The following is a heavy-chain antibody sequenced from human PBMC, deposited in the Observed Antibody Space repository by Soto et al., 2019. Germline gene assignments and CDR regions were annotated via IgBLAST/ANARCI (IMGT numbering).Heavy chain of an antibody. CDR2: IYYSGST. CDR3: ARHEDYDFWSGYYGFDP. D-gene: IGHD3-3*01. CDR1: GGSISSSSYY. J-gene: IGHJ5*02. V-gene: IGHV4-39*01. Sequence: SETLSLTCTVSGGSISSSSYYWGWIRQPPGKGLEWIGSIYYSGSTYYNPSLKSRVTISVDTSKNQFSLKLSSVTAADTAVYYCARHEDYDFWSGYYGFDPWGQGTLVTVSS.